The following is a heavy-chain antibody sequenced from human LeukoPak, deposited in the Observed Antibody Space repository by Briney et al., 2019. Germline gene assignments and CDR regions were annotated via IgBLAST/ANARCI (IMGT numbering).Heavy chain of an antibody. J-gene: IGHJ5*02. Sequence: PGGSLRLSCAASGFTFRSYTMNWVRQAPGKGLEWVSSISSSTAYIYYADSLRGRFTISRDNAGNSLFLQMDSLRSEDTAVYYCARDNYAGANWFDPWGQGTLVTVSS. CDR3: ARDNYAGANWFDP. D-gene: IGHD1-7*01. CDR2: ISSSTAYI. V-gene: IGHV3-21*04. CDR1: GFTFRSYT.